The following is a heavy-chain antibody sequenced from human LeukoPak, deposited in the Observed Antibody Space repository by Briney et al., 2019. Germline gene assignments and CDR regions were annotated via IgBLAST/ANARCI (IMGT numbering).Heavy chain of an antibody. CDR3: ARSSHVSSLRNYMDV. Sequence: GGSLRLSCAASGFTFSSYWMSWVRQAPGKGLEWVANIKQDGSEKYYVDSVKGRFTISRDNAKNSLYVQMNSLRAEDTAVYYCARSSHVSSLRNYMDVWGKGTTVTVSS. CDR2: IKQDGSEK. CDR1: GFTFSSYW. D-gene: IGHD6-13*01. J-gene: IGHJ6*03. V-gene: IGHV3-7*01.